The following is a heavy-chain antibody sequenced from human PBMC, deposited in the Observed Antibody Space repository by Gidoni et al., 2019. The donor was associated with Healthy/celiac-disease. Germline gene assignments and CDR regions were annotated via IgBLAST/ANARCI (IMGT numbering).Heavy chain of an antibody. J-gene: IGHJ6*03. CDR3: ARDGVLRFLEWLPQGPNYYYMDV. Sequence: QVQLVESGGGVVQHGRSLGLSCAASGFTFSSYGLHWVRSAPGKGLEWVAVIWYDGSNKYYADSVKGRFTISRDNSKNTLYLQMNSLRAEDTAVYYCARDGVLRFLEWLPQGPNYYYMDVWGKGSTATVSS. CDR2: IWYDGSNK. CDR1: GFTFSSYG. V-gene: IGHV3-33*01. D-gene: IGHD3-3*01.